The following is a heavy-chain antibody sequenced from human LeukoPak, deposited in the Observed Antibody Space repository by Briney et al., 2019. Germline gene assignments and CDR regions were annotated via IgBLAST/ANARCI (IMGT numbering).Heavy chain of an antibody. D-gene: IGHD1-26*01. CDR1: EYTFSGYY. Sequence: GASVKVSCKASEYTFSGYYIHWVRQAPGQGLQWMGGINPNSGDTNNAEKFQGRVTMTRDTSITTAYMELSGLRSDDTAVYYCALTGSYHGRWGQGTLVTVSS. CDR3: ALTGSYHGR. J-gene: IGHJ4*02. V-gene: IGHV1-2*02. CDR2: INPNSGDT.